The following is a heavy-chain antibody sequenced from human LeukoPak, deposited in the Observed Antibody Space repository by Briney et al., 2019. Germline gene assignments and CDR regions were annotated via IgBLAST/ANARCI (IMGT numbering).Heavy chain of an antibody. CDR2: ISVSGDKT. CDR1: GFIFSNYA. CDR3: AKWSGWSSYYFDF. Sequence: GGSLRLSCAAPGFIFSNYAVSWVRQAPGKGPEWVSSISVSGDKTYYTDSVTGRFTISRDDSKNTLYLQANSLTAEDTAVYYCAKWSGWSSYYFDFWGQGALVTVSS. D-gene: IGHD6-19*01. J-gene: IGHJ4*02. V-gene: IGHV3-23*01.